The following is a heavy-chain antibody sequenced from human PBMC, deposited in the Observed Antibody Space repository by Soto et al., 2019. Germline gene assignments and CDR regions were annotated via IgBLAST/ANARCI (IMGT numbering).Heavy chain of an antibody. CDR3: AKARHYYDFWSGYSVDY. D-gene: IGHD3-3*01. Sequence: QVQLVESGGGVVQPGRSLRLSCAVSGFTFSSYVMHWVRQAPGKGLEWVATLSYDGSNKYYADSVKGRFTISRDNSRNTLYLQMNSLRAEDTAVYYCAKARHYYDFWSGYSVDYWGQGTLVTVSS. V-gene: IGHV3-30*18. J-gene: IGHJ4*02. CDR1: GFTFSSYV. CDR2: LSYDGSNK.